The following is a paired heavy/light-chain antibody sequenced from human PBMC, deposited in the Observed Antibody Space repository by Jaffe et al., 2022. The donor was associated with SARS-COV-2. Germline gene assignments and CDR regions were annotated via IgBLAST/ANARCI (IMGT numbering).Heavy chain of an antibody. CDR1: GFTFTTYA. CDR3: ARGWEMAFDI. Sequence: QVQLVESGGGVVQPGRSLRLSCAASGFTFTTYAMHWVRQAPGKGLEWVAVISYDGSNTYYADSVKGRFTISRDNSKNTLYVQMNSLRLEDTAVYYCARGWEMAFDIWGQGTMVTVSS. D-gene: IGHD1-26*01. V-gene: IGHV3-30*04. CDR2: ISYDGSNT. J-gene: IGHJ3*02.
Light chain of an antibody. Sequence: QSALTQPASVSGSPGQSITISCTGTSSDVGGYNFVSWYQQHPGKAPKLMIYDVSIRPSGVSNRFSGSKSGNTASLTISGLQAEDEADYYCCSHTSSSTRYVFGTGTKVTVL. CDR1: SSDVGGYNF. J-gene: IGLJ1*01. CDR3: CSHTSSSTRYV. V-gene: IGLV2-14*01. CDR2: DVS.